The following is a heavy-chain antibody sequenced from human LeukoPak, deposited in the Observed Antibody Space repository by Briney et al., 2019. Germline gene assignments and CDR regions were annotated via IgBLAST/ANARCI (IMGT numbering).Heavy chain of an antibody. CDR2: IYHSGST. Sequence: GSLRLSCAASGFTFSSYAMSWVRQPPGKGLEWIGEIYHSGSTNYNPSLKSRVTISVDKSKNQFSLKLSSVTAADTAVYYCARVACSSTSCYVLGQNWFDPWGQGTLVTVSS. D-gene: IGHD2-2*01. V-gene: IGHV4-4*02. CDR3: ARVACSSTSCYVLGQNWFDP. CDR1: GFTFSSYAM. J-gene: IGHJ5*02.